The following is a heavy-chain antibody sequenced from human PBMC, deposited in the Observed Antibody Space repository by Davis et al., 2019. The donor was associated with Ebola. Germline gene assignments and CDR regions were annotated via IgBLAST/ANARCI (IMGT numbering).Heavy chain of an antibody. CDR3: ARDNSGYDPKTLRYYYYGMDV. D-gene: IGHD5-12*01. J-gene: IGHJ6*02. CDR2: IYYSGST. Sequence: MPGGSLRLSCTVSGGSISSYYWSWIRQPPGKGLEWIGYIYYSGSTNSNPSLKSQVTISVDTSKNQFSLKLSSVTAADTAVYYCARDNSGYDPKTLRYYYYGMDVWGQGTTVTVSS. CDR1: GGSISSYY. V-gene: IGHV4-59*01.